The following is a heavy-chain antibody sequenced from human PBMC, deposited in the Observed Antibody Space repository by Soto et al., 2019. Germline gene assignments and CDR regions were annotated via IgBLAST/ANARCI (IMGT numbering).Heavy chain of an antibody. V-gene: IGHV3-23*01. CDR3: AKFPFLVWSLDY. D-gene: IGHD3-10*01. CDR1: GFTFSSYA. J-gene: IGHJ4*02. CDR2: ISGSGGST. Sequence: LRLSCAASGFTFSSYAMSWVRQAPGKGLEWVSAISGSGGSTYYADSVKGRFTISRDNSKNTLYLQMNSLRAEDTAVYYCAKFPFLVWSLDYWGQGTLVTVSS.